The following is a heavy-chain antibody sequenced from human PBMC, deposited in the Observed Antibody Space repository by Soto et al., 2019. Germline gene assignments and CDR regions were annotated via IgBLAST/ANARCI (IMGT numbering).Heavy chain of an antibody. CDR1: GFTFSSYE. CDR2: ISSSGSTI. D-gene: IGHD3-9*01. Sequence: GSLRLSCAASGFTFSSYEMNWVRQAPGKGLEWVSYISSSGSTIYYADSVKGRFTISRDNAKNSLYLQMNSLRAEDTAVYYCARAPRTYYDILTGYYYVERYFDYWGQGTLVTVS. J-gene: IGHJ4*02. V-gene: IGHV3-48*03. CDR3: ARAPRTYYDILTGYYYVERYFDY.